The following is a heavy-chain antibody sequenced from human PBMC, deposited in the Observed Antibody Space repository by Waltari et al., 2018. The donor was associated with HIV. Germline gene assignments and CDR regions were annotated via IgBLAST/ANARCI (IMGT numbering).Heavy chain of an antibody. J-gene: IGHJ6*02. CDR3: ARFGDCGGECYRYYYYGMDV. D-gene: IGHD2-21*01. CDR2: VSTYNGNT. V-gene: IGHV1-18*01. CDR1: GDSFNNYV. Sequence: QRQLVQSGAEGTKPGAAVQVSCKASGDSFNNYVIRWVRQSPGQGLEWMGWVSTYNGNTKDAQNLQGRVTMTTDTSTTTAYMDLRSLTSDDTAVYYCARFGDCGGECYRYYYYGMDVWGQGTTVTVSS.